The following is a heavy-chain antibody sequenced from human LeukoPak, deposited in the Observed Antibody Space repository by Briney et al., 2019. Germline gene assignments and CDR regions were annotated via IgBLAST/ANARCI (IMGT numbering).Heavy chain of an antibody. CDR2: INPNSGGT. CDR3: ARDPREVYYGMDV. V-gene: IGHV1-2*02. Sequence: GASVKVSCKASGYTFTGYYMHWVRRAPGQGLEWMGWINPNSGGTNYAQKFQGRVTMTRDTSISTAYMELSRLRSDDTAVYYCARDPREVYYGMDVWGQGTTVTVSS. CDR1: GYTFTGYY. J-gene: IGHJ6*02.